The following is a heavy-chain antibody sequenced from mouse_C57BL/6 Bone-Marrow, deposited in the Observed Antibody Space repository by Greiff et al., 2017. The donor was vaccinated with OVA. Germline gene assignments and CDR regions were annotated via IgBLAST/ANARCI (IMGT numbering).Heavy chain of an antibody. CDR3: ARGDYSNLRWYFDV. Sequence: VQLKESGPGLVKPSQTVFLTCTVTGISITTGNYRWSWIRQFPGNKLEWIGYIYYSGTITYNPSLTSRTTITKDTPKNQFFLEMNSLTAEDTATYYCARGDYSNLRWYFDVWGTGTTVTVSS. D-gene: IGHD2-5*01. J-gene: IGHJ1*03. CDR1: GISITTGNYR. V-gene: IGHV3-5*01. CDR2: IYYSGTI.